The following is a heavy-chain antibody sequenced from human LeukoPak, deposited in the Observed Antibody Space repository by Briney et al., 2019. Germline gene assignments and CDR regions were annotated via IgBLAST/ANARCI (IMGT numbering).Heavy chain of an antibody. CDR2: INHSGSA. CDR1: GGSISSGGYS. CDR3: AREEYYYDSSGYYY. V-gene: IGHV4-30-2*01. J-gene: IGHJ4*02. D-gene: IGHD3-22*01. Sequence: PSQTLSLTCAVSGGSISSGGYSWSWIRQPPGKGLEWIGEINHSGSANYNPSLKSRVTISVDTSKNQFSLKLSSVTAADTAVYYCAREEYYYDSSGYYYWGQGTLVTVSS.